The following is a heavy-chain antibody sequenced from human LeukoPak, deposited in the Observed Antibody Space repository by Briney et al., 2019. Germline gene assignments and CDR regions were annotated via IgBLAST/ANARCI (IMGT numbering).Heavy chain of an antibody. V-gene: IGHV3-9*01. D-gene: IGHD6-19*01. J-gene: IGHJ4*02. CDR3: AKDVGSSGWYDPFDY. Sequence: GRSLRLSCAASGFTFDDYAMHWVRHAPGKGLEWVSGISWNSGSIGYADSVKGRFTISRDNAKNSLYLQMNSLRAEDTALYYCAKDVGSSGWYDPFDYWGQGTLVTVSS. CDR2: ISWNSGSI. CDR1: GFTFDDYA.